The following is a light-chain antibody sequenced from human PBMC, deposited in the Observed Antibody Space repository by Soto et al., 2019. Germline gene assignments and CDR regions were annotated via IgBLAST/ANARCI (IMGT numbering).Light chain of an antibody. J-gene: IGKJ2*01. CDR2: AAS. Sequence: EVVLTQSPATLSLSPGETATLSCRASRGIASSYLAWYQHKPGQAPRLLIYAASIRATGIPDRLIGSGSGTDFTLSISRLERDDSPVYYCQHYGSSPPYPFGQGTKLEIK. CDR1: RGIASSY. V-gene: IGKV3-20*01. CDR3: QHYGSSPPYP.